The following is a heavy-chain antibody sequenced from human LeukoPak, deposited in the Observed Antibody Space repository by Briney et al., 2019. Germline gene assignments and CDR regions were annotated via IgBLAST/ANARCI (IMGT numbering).Heavy chain of an antibody. D-gene: IGHD3-22*01. CDR1: GYTLTSYD. CDR2: MNPNSGNT. Sequence: ASVKVSCKASGYTLTSYDINWVRQATGQGLEWMGWMNPNSGNTGYAQKFQGRVTMTRNTSISTAYMELSSLRSEDTAVYYCARGSRIVGLSYNYWGQGTLVTVSS. J-gene: IGHJ4*02. CDR3: ARGSRIVGLSYNY. V-gene: IGHV1-8*01.